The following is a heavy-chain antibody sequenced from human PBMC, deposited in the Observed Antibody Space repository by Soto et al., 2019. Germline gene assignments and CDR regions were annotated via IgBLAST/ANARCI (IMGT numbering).Heavy chain of an antibody. CDR3: AREMAGLGGEYDY. J-gene: IGHJ4*02. Sequence: QVQLVQSGAEVKNPGASVKVSCKTSGYTFTKYGVGWVRQAPGQGLEWMGWISGSSGNANYAETVQGRITLTTDTSTSTAYIDMRSLRSDDTAVYYCAREMAGLGGEYDYWGQGTLVTVSS. D-gene: IGHD3-16*01. CDR2: ISGSSGNA. V-gene: IGHV1-18*01. CDR1: GYTFTKYG.